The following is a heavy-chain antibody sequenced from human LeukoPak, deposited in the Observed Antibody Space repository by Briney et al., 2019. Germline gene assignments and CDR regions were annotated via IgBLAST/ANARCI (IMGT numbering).Heavy chain of an antibody. V-gene: IGHV3-7*01. CDR3: ATDRGWRTSGYYLYYFEY. Sequence: GGSLRLSCAASGFTFSSYAMSWVRQTPGKGLEWVASIKHDGSEKYYVDSVRGRFTISRDNTMNSLYLQMSSLRAEDTAVYYCATDRGWRTSGYYLYYFEYWGQGTLVTYSS. CDR1: GFTFSSYA. D-gene: IGHD3-3*01. J-gene: IGHJ4*02. CDR2: IKHDGSEK.